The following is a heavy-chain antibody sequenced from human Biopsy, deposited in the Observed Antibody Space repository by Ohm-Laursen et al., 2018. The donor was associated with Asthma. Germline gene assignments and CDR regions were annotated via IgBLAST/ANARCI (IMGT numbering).Heavy chain of an antibody. D-gene: IGHD2-2*01. V-gene: IGHV1-69*13. CDR3: ARKAGSCISRTCYSLDF. Sequence: SVKVSYKSLGGTFNTYVIGWVRQAPGQGLEWMGGINSVFGTTTYPQKFQDRVTITADDSTSTVYMELSSLRSEDTAVYYCARKAGSCISRTCYSLDFWGQGTLVTVSP. CDR2: INSVFGTT. J-gene: IGHJ4*02. CDR1: GGTFNTYV.